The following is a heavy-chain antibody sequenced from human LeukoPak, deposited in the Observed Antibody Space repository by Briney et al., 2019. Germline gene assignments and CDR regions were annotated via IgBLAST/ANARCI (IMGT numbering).Heavy chain of an antibody. Sequence: SETLSLTCTVSGYSISSGYYWGWIRQPPGKGLEWIGSIYHSGSTYYNPSLKSRVTISVDTSKNQFSLKLSSVTAADTAVYYCARDLTSTTVVTPGLGYWGQGTLVTVSS. D-gene: IGHD4-23*01. CDR3: ARDLTSTTVVTPGLGY. V-gene: IGHV4-38-2*02. CDR2: IYHSGST. CDR1: GYSISSGYY. J-gene: IGHJ4*02.